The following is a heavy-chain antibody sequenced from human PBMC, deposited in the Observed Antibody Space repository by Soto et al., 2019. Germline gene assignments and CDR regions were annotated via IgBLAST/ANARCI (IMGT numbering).Heavy chain of an antibody. J-gene: IGHJ3*02. CDR3: ASSREYDIWFGAFDI. Sequence: ASVKVSCKASGYTFTSYAMHWVRQAPGQRLEWMGWINAGNGNTKYSQKFQGRVTITRDTSASSAYMELSSLRSEDTAVYYCASSREYDIWFGAFDIWGQGTMVTVSS. D-gene: IGHD3-9*01. V-gene: IGHV1-3*01. CDR2: INAGNGNT. CDR1: GYTFTSYA.